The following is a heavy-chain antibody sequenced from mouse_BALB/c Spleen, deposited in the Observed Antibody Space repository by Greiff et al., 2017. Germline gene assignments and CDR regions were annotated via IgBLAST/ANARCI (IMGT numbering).Heavy chain of an antibody. Sequence: EVHLVESGGGLVKPGGSLKLSCAASGFTFSSYAMSWVRQTPEKRLEWVASISSGGSTYYPDSVKGRFTISRDNARNILYLQMSSLRSEDTAMYSCARGHYGSPFDYWGEGTTLTVSS. J-gene: IGHJ2*01. D-gene: IGHD1-1*01. CDR1: GFTFSSYA. CDR2: ISSGGST. CDR3: ARGHYGSPFDY. V-gene: IGHV5-6-5*01.